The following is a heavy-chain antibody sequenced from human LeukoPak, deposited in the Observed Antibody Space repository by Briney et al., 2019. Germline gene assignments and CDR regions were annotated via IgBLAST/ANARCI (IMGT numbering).Heavy chain of an antibody. V-gene: IGHV4-34*01. CDR3: ARPLGRYCSSTSCSEYFQH. D-gene: IGHD2-2*01. Sequence: SETLSLTCAVYGGSFSGYYWSWIRQPPGKGLEWIGEINHSGSTNYNPSLKSRVTISVDTSKNQFSLKLSSVTAADTAVYYCARPLGRYCSSTSCSEYFQHWGQGTLVTVSS. CDR1: GGSFSGYY. J-gene: IGHJ1*01. CDR2: INHSGST.